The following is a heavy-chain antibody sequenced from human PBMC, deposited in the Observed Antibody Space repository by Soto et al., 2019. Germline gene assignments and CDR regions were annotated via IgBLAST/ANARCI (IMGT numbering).Heavy chain of an antibody. V-gene: IGHV1-46*01. J-gene: IGHJ4*02. CDR1: GYTFTSYY. CDR2: INPSGGST. CDR3: ASGYCSGGSCYYFDY. D-gene: IGHD2-15*01. Sequence: ASVKVSCKASGYTFTSYYMHWVRQAPGQGLEWMGIINPSGGSTSYAQKFQGRVTMTRDTSTSTVYMELSSLRSEDTAVYYCASGYCSGGSCYYFDYWSQGTLVTVSS.